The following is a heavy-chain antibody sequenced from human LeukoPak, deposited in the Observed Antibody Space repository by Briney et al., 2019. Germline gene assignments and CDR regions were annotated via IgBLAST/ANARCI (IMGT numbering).Heavy chain of an antibody. D-gene: IGHD2/OR15-2a*01. J-gene: IGHJ6*03. Sequence: SETLSLTCTVSGGSISIYYWSWIRQPAGKGLEWIGRIYTSVSTNYTPSLKSRVTMSVDTSKNQFSLKLSSVTAADTAVYYCARVSPTAYMDVWGKGTTVTVSS. V-gene: IGHV4-4*07. CDR3: ARVSPTAYMDV. CDR1: GGSISIYY. CDR2: IYTSVST.